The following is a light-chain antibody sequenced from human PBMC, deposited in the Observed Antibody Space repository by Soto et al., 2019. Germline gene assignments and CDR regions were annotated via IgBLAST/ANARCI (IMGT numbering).Light chain of an antibody. CDR1: ENVYEH. V-gene: IGKV3-11*01. CDR2: DAI. J-gene: IGKJ4*01. CDR3: QQRSKWVT. Sequence: EIELTQSPATLSLSPGERATLSCRASENVYEHLAWYQQKPGQAPRLLIYDAINRATGIPARFSGSGSGTDFTLTISSLEPEDFGVYYCQQRSKWVTFGRGTKVEIK.